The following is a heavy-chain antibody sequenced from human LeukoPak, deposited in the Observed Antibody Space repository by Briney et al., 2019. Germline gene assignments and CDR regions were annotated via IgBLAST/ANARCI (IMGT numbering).Heavy chain of an antibody. D-gene: IGHD1-26*01. Sequence: GESLKISCKGSVYRFTSYWIGWVRQMPGKGLEWMGFIYPGDSDTRYSPSFQGQVTISADKSMSTAYLQWSSLKASDTAMYYCARRRGKYSGDAFDIWGQGTMVTVSS. CDR1: VYRFTSYW. CDR3: ARRRGKYSGDAFDI. J-gene: IGHJ3*02. V-gene: IGHV5-51*01. CDR2: IYPGDSDT.